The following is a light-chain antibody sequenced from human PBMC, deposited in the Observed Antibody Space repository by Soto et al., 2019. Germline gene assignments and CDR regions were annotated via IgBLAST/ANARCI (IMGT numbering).Light chain of an antibody. CDR2: GAS. V-gene: IGKV3-15*01. CDR1: QPVNNN. Sequence: EIVLTQSPATLSVSPGDRVTLSCRSSQPVNNNLAWYQHKPGQAPRLPIYGASTRATGISARFSGGGSGTEFTLTISSLQSEDFALYFCQQYEKWPPSITFGQGTRLEIK. J-gene: IGKJ5*01. CDR3: QQYEKWPPSIT.